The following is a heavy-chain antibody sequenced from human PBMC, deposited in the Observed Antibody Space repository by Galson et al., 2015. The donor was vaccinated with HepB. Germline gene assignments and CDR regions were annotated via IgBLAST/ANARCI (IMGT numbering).Heavy chain of an antibody. Sequence: SVKVSCKASGYTFTSYGISWVRQAPGQGLEWMGWISAYNGNTNYAQKLQGRVTMTTDTSTSTAYRELRSLRSDDTAVYYCAREYEYSSSWYRSSSGWSDPWGQGTLVTVSS. CDR3: AREYEYSSSWYRSSSGWSDP. V-gene: IGHV1-18*01. CDR2: ISAYNGNT. CDR1: GYTFTSYG. J-gene: IGHJ5*02. D-gene: IGHD6-13*01.